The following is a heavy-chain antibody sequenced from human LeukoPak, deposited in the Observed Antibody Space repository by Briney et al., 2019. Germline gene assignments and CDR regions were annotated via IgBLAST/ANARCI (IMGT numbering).Heavy chain of an antibody. CDR1: GGSFSGYY. J-gene: IGHJ4*02. D-gene: IGHD3-10*01. Sequence: SETLSLTCAVYGGSFSGYYWSWIRQPPGKGLEWIGEINHSGSTTYNPSLKSRVTISVDTTKNQFSLKLSSVTAADTAVYYCARGLKARYYYGSGSYASGRYYFDYWGQGTLVTVSS. CDR2: INHSGST. CDR3: ARGLKARYYYGSGSYASGRYYFDY. V-gene: IGHV4-34*01.